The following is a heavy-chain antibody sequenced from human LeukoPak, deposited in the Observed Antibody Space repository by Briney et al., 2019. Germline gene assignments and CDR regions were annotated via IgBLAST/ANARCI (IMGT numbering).Heavy chain of an antibody. D-gene: IGHD5-24*01. CDR1: GYSISSGYY. Sequence: SETLSLTCTVSGYSISSGYYWGWIRQPPGKGPEWIGSIYHSGSTYYNPSLKSRVTISVDTSKNQFSLKLSSVTAADTAVYYCARDGYNSEVNWFDPWGQGTLVTVSS. CDR3: ARDGYNSEVNWFDP. CDR2: IYHSGST. V-gene: IGHV4-38-2*02. J-gene: IGHJ5*02.